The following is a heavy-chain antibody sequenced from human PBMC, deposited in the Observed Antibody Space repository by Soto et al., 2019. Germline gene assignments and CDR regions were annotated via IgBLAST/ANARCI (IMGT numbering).Heavy chain of an antibody. J-gene: IGHJ5*02. CDR2: IYPGDSDT. CDR1: GYRFSSYW. V-gene: IGHV5-51*01. Sequence: GASMTISCKGSGYRFSSYWIGWLRQMPGTGLEWMGIIYPGDSDTRYSPSFQGQVTISADKSISTAYLQWSSLKASDTAMYYCATHTAWGSVTSPSNTWFYTWCQGAFVTVSS. CDR3: ATHTAWGSVTSPSNTWFYT. D-gene: IGHD3-16*01.